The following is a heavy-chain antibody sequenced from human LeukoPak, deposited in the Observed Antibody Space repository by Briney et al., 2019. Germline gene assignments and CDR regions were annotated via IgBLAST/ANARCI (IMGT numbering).Heavy chain of an antibody. CDR3: AKDRVVVVAAHNDY. V-gene: IGHV3-23*01. CDR2: IRGNGGGT. J-gene: IGHJ4*02. Sequence: GGSLRLSCAASGFTFSSHVMSWVRQAPGKGLEWVSSIRGNGGGTYYADSVKGRFTISRDNSKNTLYLQMNSLRAEDTAVYYCAKDRVVVVAAHNDYWGQGTLVTVSS. CDR1: GFTFSSHV. D-gene: IGHD2-15*01.